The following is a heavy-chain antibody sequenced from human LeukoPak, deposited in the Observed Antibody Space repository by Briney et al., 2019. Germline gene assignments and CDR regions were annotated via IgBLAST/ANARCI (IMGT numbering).Heavy chain of an antibody. CDR1: GFTFSNYS. J-gene: IGHJ3*02. CDR3: AKDIVVVPAAGDAFDI. V-gene: IGHV3-48*01. CDR2: INSGSTTM. D-gene: IGHD2-2*01. Sequence: GGSLRLSCAASGFTFSNYSMNWVRQAPGRGLEWISYINSGSTTMLYADSVKGRFTISRDNSKNTLYLQMNSLRAEDTAVYYCAKDIVVVPAAGDAFDIWGQGTMVTVSS.